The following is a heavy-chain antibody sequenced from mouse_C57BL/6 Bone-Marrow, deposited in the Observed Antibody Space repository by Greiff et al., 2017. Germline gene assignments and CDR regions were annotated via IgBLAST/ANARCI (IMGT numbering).Heavy chain of an antibody. CDR2: IYPRSGNT. Sequence: VQLQQSGAELARPGASVKLSCKASGYTFTSYGISWVKQRTGQGLEWIGEIYPRSGNTYYNEKFKGKATLTADKSSSTAYMELRSLTSEDSAVYFCARAVTTHWGQGTLVTVSA. V-gene: IGHV1-81*01. CDR3: ARAVTTH. CDR1: GYTFTSYG. J-gene: IGHJ3*01. D-gene: IGHD2-2*01.